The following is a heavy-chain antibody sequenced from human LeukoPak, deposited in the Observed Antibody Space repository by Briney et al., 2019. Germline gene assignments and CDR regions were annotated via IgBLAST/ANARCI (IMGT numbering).Heavy chain of an antibody. J-gene: IGHJ1*01. D-gene: IGHD3-10*01. Sequence: ASLKASCTTSGYSFTAFYIPWVRQAPGQGLEWMGWIHPRRGVTNYTQTFQGRVTMTRDTSISTAYLDLSSLRSDDTAVHYWARDGDYGTGSYYRGGNCGWGQGTPVTVAT. CDR1: GYSFTAFY. V-gene: IGHV1-2*02. CDR3: ARDGDYGTGSYYRGGNCG. CDR2: IHPRRGVT.